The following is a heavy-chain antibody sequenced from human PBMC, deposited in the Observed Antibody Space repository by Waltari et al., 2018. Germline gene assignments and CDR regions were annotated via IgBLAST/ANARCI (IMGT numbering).Heavy chain of an antibody. CDR2: IYSSGST. J-gene: IGHJ4*02. V-gene: IGHV3-66*02. CDR3: ARDPPGVAAAGPGRG. D-gene: IGHD6-25*01. Sequence: EVQLVESGGGLVQPGGSLRLSCAASGLTFGDNYRSWVRQAPGKGLELISLIYSSGSTYYADSVKGRFTISRDNSKNTLYLQMNSLRSEDTAVYFCARDPPGVAAAGPGRGWGQGTLVTVSS. CDR1: GLTFGDNY.